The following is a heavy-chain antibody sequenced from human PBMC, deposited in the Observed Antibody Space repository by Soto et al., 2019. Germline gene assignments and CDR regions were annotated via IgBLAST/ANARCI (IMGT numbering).Heavy chain of an antibody. Sequence: SETLSCTCAVYGGSFSGYYWSWIRQPPGKGRQWIGQINYSGTSNYNPSLKIRVTRSVDTSKNQLSLKLSSVTAADTAVYYCARVFLTPSHGGFEIWGQRTRGIVSS. D-gene: IGHD2-15*01. CDR3: ARVFLTPSHGGFEI. J-gene: IGHJ3*02. CDR1: GGSFSGYY. CDR2: INYSGTS. V-gene: IGHV4-34*01.